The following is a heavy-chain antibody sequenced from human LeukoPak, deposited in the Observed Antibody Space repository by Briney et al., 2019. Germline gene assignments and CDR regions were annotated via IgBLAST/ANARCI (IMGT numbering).Heavy chain of an antibody. J-gene: IGHJ6*03. D-gene: IGHD5-12*01. CDR1: GGSISSSSYY. CDR2: IYYSGST. Sequence: SETLSLTCTVSGGSISSSSYYWGWIRQPPGKGLEWIGSIYYSGSTYYNPSLKSRVTISVDTSKNQFSLKLSSVTAADTAMYYCARHIVATSGNYYNYYYMDVWGKGTTVTVSS. V-gene: IGHV4-39*01. CDR3: ARHIVATSGNYYNYYYMDV.